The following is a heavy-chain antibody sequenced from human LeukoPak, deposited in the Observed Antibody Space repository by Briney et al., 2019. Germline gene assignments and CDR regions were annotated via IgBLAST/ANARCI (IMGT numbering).Heavy chain of an antibody. D-gene: IGHD3-10*01. Sequence: GGSLRLSCAASGFTFSRYDMHWVRQATGKYLEWVSAIGTTGDTYYPGSVKGRFTISRENAKNSLYLQMNSLRAGDTAVYYCARAVAAARGVNYFDYWGQGTLVTVSS. CDR3: ARAVAAARGVNYFDY. CDR1: GFTFSRYD. V-gene: IGHV3-13*01. J-gene: IGHJ4*02. CDR2: IGTTGDT.